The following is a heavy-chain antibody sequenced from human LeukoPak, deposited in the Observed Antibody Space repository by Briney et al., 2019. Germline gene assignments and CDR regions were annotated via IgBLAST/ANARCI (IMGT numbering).Heavy chain of an antibody. CDR3: ARVVQSTDSSGFYLPEYFQH. J-gene: IGHJ1*01. D-gene: IGHD3-22*01. CDR2: IYTSGST. CDR1: GNSISSGDNY. V-gene: IGHV4-61*02. Sequence: SETLSLTCTVSGNSISSGDNYWSRIRQPAGKGLEWIGRIYTSGSTNYNPSLKSRVTISGDTSKNQFSLRLSSVTAADTAVYYCARVVQSTDSSGFYLPEYFQHWGQGTLVTVSS.